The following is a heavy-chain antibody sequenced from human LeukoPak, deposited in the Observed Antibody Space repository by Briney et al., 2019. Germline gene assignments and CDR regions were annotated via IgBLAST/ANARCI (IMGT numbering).Heavy chain of an antibody. Sequence: KASETLSLTCTVSGGSISSSSYYWGWIRQPPGKGLEWIWSIYHSGSTNYNPSLKSRVTISVDTSKNQFSLKLSSVTAADTAVYYCARGRRLRFGYYYYYMDVWGKGTTVTVSS. CDR3: ARGRRLRFGYYYYYMDV. CDR1: GGSISSSSYY. V-gene: IGHV4-39*07. J-gene: IGHJ6*03. D-gene: IGHD5-12*01. CDR2: IYHSGST.